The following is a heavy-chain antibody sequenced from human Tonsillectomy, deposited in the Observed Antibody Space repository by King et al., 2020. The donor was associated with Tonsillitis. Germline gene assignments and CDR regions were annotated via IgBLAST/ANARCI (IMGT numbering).Heavy chain of an antibody. J-gene: IGHJ3*02. CDR1: GFTFIDSD. Sequence: VQLVESGGGLVKPGGSLRLSCATSGFTFIDSDMNWVRQAPGKVLEWVSSLSSSSSKIYFVYSVEGRFSISRDNAKNSLYLQIHSLRVEDKAVYYCAKDKGADYYDSGRGAFDIWGQGTMVTVSS. CDR3: AKDKGADYYDSGRGAFDI. CDR2: LSSSSSKI. D-gene: IGHD3-22*01. V-gene: IGHV3-21*01.